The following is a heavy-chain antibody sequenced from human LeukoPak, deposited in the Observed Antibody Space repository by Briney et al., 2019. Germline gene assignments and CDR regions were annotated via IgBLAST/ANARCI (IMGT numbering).Heavy chain of an antibody. CDR2: ISYDGSNK. CDR1: GFTLSYYA. Sequence: GGSLRLSCAASGFTLSYYALHWVRQAPGKGLEWVAVISYDGSNKYYADSVEGRFTISRDNSMNTLYLQMNSLRAEDTAVYYCAKNYYDNSAYYYFDYWGQGALVTVSS. V-gene: IGHV3-30-3*02. D-gene: IGHD3-22*01. CDR3: AKNYYDNSAYYYFDY. J-gene: IGHJ4*02.